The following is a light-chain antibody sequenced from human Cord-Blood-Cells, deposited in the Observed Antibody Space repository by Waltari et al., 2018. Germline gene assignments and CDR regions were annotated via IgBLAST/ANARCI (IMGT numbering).Light chain of an antibody. J-gene: IGLJ3*02. CDR1: NMGDNY. Sequence: SYELTQPPPVSLSPGQTASITRSGDNMGDNYACWYQQKPDQSPVLVIYQDSKRPSGIPERFSGSNSGNTATLTISGTQAMDEADYYCQAWDSSTAVFGGGTKLTVL. V-gene: IGLV3-1*01. CDR3: QAWDSSTAV. CDR2: QDS.